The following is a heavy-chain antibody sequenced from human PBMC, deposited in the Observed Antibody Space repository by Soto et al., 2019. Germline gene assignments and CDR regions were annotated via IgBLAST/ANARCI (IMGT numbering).Heavy chain of an antibody. D-gene: IGHD1-26*01. CDR2: IIPNFGTT. J-gene: IGHJ5*02. CDR3: AIVGAHQVNWFDP. Sequence: SVKVSCKASGYTFTSYGISWVRQAPGQGLEWMGWIIPNFGTTNYAQKFQGRVTITADESTSTAYMELSSLRSEDTAVYYCAIVGAHQVNWFDPWGQGTLVTVS. V-gene: IGHV1-69*13. CDR1: GYTFTSYG.